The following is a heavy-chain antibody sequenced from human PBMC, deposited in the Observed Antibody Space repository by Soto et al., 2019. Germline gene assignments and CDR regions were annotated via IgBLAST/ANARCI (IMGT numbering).Heavy chain of an antibody. CDR2: ISSSGSTI. CDR1: GFTFSSYE. Sequence: EVQLVESGGGLVQPGGSLRLSCAASGFTFSSYEMNWVRQAPGKGLEWVSYISSSGSTIYYADSVKGRFTISRDNAKNSLYLQMNSLRAEDTAVYYCAREVAVAGPPGGDAFDIWGQGTMVTVSS. V-gene: IGHV3-48*03. D-gene: IGHD6-19*01. J-gene: IGHJ3*02. CDR3: AREVAVAGPPGGDAFDI.